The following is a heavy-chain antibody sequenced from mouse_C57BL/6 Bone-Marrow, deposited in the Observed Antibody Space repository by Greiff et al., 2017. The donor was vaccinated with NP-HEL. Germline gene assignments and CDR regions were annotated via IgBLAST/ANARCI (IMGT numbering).Heavy chain of an antibody. D-gene: IGHD2-2*01. Sequence: DVMLVESGGGLVQPGGSLKLSCAASGFTFSDYGMAWVRQAPRKGPEWVAFISNLAYSIYYADTVTGRFTISRENAKNTLYLEMSSLRSEDTAMYYCARHGKGYWFAYWGQGTLVTVSA. J-gene: IGHJ3*01. V-gene: IGHV5-15*01. CDR1: GFTFSDYG. CDR2: ISNLAYSI. CDR3: ARHGKGYWFAY.